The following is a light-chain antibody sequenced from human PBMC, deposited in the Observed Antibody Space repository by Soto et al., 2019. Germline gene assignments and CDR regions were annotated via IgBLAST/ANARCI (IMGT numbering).Light chain of an antibody. Sequence: QSVLTQPASVSGSPGQSITISCTGTSNDVGGDNSVSWYQQYPGKAPKLMIFEVHNRPSGVSNRFSGSKSGNTASLTISGLQSEDEAVYYCSSYTTSSTRVFGTGTKLTVL. V-gene: IGLV2-14*01. CDR1: SNDVGGDNS. CDR3: SSYTTSSTRV. J-gene: IGLJ1*01. CDR2: EVH.